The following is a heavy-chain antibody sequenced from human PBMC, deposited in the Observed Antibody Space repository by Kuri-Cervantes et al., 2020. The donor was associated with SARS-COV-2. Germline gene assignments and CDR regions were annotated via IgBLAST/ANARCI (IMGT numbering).Heavy chain of an antibody. CDR2: INHSGST. Sequence: ESLKISCAVYGGSFSGYYWSWIRQPPGKGLEWIEEINHSGSTNYNPSLKSRVTISVDTSKNQFSLKLSSVTAADTAVYYCARGSPSGWYRVYDYWGQGTLVTVSS. CDR1: GGSFSGYY. CDR3: ARGSPSGWYRVYDY. J-gene: IGHJ4*02. D-gene: IGHD6-19*01. V-gene: IGHV4-34*01.